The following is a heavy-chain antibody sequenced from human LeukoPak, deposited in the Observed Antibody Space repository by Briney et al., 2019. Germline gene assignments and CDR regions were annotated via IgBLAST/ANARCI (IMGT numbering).Heavy chain of an antibody. CDR1: GFTVITND. J-gene: IGHJ4*02. CDR2: LYSDGNT. V-gene: IGHV3-53*01. CDR3: ARGVEPLAANTLAY. D-gene: IGHD1-14*01. Sequence: GGSLRLSCAASGFTVITNDMTWVRQAPGKGLEWVSVLYSDGNTKYADSVQGRFIISRDNSKNTLYLEMNSLSPDDTAVYYCARGVEPLAANTLAYWGQGTLVTVSA.